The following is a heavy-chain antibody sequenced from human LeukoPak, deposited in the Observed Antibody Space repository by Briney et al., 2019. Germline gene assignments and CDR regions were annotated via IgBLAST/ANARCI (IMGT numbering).Heavy chain of an antibody. CDR2: ISGSAHKI. D-gene: IGHD5-18*01. CDR3: AGRVTGYSSGYVY. CDR1: GITFSNYA. J-gene: IGHJ4*02. Sequence: HPGGSLRLSCVASGITFSNYAVSWVRQAPEKGLDWVSVISGSAHKIRYADSVKGRFTISRDNSENIVYLQMNNLRAEDTAVYYCAGRVTGYSSGYVYWGQGTLVTVSS. V-gene: IGHV3-23*01.